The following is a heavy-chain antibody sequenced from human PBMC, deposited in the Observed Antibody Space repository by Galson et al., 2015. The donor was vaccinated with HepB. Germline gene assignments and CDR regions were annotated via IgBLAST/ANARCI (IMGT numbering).Heavy chain of an antibody. CDR3: AKVRGDYYYGTSGLDAFDI. D-gene: IGHD3-10*01. CDR2: ISSDGNNN. V-gene: IGHV3-30*04. CDR1: GFTFGTHA. J-gene: IGHJ3*02. Sequence: SLRLSCAASGFTFGTHAMHWVRQAPGKGLEWVAVISSDGNNNYYVDSVKGRFTISRDNSQNTLFLQMNSLRTEDTAIYYCAKVRGDYYYGTSGLDAFDIWGQGTMVTVSS.